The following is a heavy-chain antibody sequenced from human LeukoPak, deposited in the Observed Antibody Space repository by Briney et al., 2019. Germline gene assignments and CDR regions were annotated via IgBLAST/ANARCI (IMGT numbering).Heavy chain of an antibody. Sequence: ASVKVSCKASGYTFAAFDINWLRQATGQGLEWLGWMSPRSGNAAYSQRFQGRVTMTRDNSTSTVYMELRNLRSDDSAVYYCSRGNAVSGVYWGQGTLVTVSS. CDR2: MSPRSGNA. D-gene: IGHD6-19*01. V-gene: IGHV1-8*01. J-gene: IGHJ4*02. CDR1: GYTFAAFD. CDR3: SRGNAVSGVY.